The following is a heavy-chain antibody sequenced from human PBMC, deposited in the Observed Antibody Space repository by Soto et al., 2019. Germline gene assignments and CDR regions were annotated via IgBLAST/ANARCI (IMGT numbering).Heavy chain of an antibody. CDR2: ISAYNGNT. CDR1: GYTFTSYG. D-gene: IGHD3-22*01. Sequence: ASVKVSCKASGYTFTSYGISWVRQAPGQGLEWMGWISAYNGNTNYAQKLQGRVTLTTDTSTSTAYMELRSLRSDDTAVYYCTRGGAVYYYDSSGYFDYWGQGTLVTVSS. V-gene: IGHV1-18*01. J-gene: IGHJ4*02. CDR3: TRGGAVYYYDSSGYFDY.